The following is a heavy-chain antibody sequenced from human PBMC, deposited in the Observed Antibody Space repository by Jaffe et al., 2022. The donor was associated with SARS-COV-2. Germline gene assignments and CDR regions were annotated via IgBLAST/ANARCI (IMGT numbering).Heavy chain of an antibody. V-gene: IGHV4-61*02. CDR1: GGSISSDYYY. CDR3: AREGCSSGDCSNY. Sequence: QVRLQESGPGLVKPSQTLSLTCTVSGGSISSDYYYWTWIRQPAGKGLEWIGRIYTSGSTNYNPSLKSRVTISKDTSKNQFSLNLNSVTAADTGVYYCAREGCSSGDCSNYWGQGALVTVSS. D-gene: IGHD6-19*01. CDR2: IYTSGST. J-gene: IGHJ4*02.